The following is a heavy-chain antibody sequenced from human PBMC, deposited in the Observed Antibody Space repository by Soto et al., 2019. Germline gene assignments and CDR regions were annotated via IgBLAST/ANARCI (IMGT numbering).Heavy chain of an antibody. CDR3: AQTLGLSVAGPGRFDL. Sequence: QVQLVQSGAEVKKPGSSVKVSCKASGGTFSKYAISWVRQAPGQGLEWMGGITPFFGTAKYAQNFQGRVTITADKSMSTAYMELSRLRSEDTAVYYCAQTLGLSVAGPGRFDLWGRGTLVTVSS. CDR1: GGTFSKYA. V-gene: IGHV1-69*14. D-gene: IGHD6-19*01. J-gene: IGHJ2*01. CDR2: ITPFFGTA.